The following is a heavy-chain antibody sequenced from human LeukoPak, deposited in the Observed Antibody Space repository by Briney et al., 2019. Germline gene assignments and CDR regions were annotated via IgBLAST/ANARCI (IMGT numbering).Heavy chain of an antibody. J-gene: IGHJ6*03. CDR2: INRDGSST. D-gene: IGHD1-26*01. Sequence: GGSLRLSCAASGFTFSSYWMHWVRQAPGKGLVWVSRINRDGSSTSYADSVKGRFTISRDNSKNTLYLQMNSLRAEDTAVYYCARGPSGGGATSRTYHMDVWGKGTTVTVSS. V-gene: IGHV3-74*01. CDR3: ARGPSGGGATSRTYHMDV. CDR1: GFTFSSYW.